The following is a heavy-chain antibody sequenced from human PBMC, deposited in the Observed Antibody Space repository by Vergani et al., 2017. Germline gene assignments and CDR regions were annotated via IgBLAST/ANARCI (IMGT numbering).Heavy chain of an antibody. V-gene: IGHV3-30*02. J-gene: IGHJ4*02. CDR2: IRYDGSNK. D-gene: IGHD3-10*01. CDR3: AKARGYYGSGSYSPLHY. Sequence: QVQILQSGGGVVQPGGSLRLSCTASGFTFSSYGMHWVRQAPGKGLEWVAFIRYDGSNKYYADSVKGRFTISRDNSKNTLYLQMNSLRAEDTAVYYCAKARGYYGSGSYSPLHYWGQGTLVTVSS. CDR1: GFTFSSYG.